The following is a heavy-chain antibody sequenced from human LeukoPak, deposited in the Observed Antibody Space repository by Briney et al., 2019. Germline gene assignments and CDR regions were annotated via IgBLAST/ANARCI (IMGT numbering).Heavy chain of an antibody. D-gene: IGHD6-13*01. V-gene: IGHV3-30*18. CDR2: ISDDGSRK. J-gene: IGHJ4*02. Sequence: GGSLRLSCAASGFTFSFFGMYWLRQAPGKGLEWLAFISDDGSRKYYAYSVKGRFTISRDNAKNTLFLQMNSLRTEDTAMYYCAKDRSTTWSFDYWGQGTLVTVSS. CDR3: AKDRSTTWSFDY. CDR1: GFTFSFFG.